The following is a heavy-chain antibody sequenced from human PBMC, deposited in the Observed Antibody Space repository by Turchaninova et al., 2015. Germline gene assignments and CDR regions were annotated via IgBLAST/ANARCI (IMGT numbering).Heavy chain of an antibody. D-gene: IGHD2-2*01. Sequence: QVQLVQSGAEVKKPGSSVRVSCKASGGTFSNYGINWVRQAPGHGLEWMGGIIPIFGTANYAPKIQARVTITADTSTSTADMELSSLTSEDTAVYFCARGGTSLYYSYMDVWGKGTTVTVS. CDR2: IIPIFGTA. V-gene: IGHV1-69*06. CDR3: ARGGTSLYYSYMDV. J-gene: IGHJ6*03. CDR1: GGTFSNYG.